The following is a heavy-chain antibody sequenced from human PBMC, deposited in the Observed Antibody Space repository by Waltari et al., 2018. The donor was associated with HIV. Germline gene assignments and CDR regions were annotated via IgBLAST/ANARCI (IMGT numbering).Heavy chain of an antibody. D-gene: IGHD3-3*01. V-gene: IGHV3-9*01. Sequence: EMQLVESGGGLVQPGRSLRLSCSASGFPFDNDGIHWVRQAPGRCLECAIGCIWISDHLRYANSMKDRYATSRCSGKTSLYVEINSQRPEDAASYYCAKCGIYGVAFNTFVMGGQGTMVTVSS. CDR3: AKCGIYGVAFNTFVM. CDR2: CIWISDHL. CDR1: GFPFDNDG. J-gene: IGHJ3*01.